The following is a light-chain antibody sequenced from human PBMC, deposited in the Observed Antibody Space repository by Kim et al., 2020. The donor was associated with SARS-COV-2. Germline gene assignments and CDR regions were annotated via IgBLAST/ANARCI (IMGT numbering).Light chain of an antibody. CDR2: DVT. V-gene: IGLV2-14*03. CDR1: SRYVGSHNY. Sequence: GQPITISCTEASRYVGSHNYVSWYQQRPGKAPRLMIYDVTSRPSGISNRFSGSKSGNTASLTISGLQAEDEADYYCSSYTSTRTVVFGGGTQLTVL. CDR3: SSYTSTRTVV. J-gene: IGLJ2*01.